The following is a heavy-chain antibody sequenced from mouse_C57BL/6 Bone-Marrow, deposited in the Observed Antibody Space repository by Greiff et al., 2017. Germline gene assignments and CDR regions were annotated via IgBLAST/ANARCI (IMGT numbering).Heavy chain of an antibody. CDR3: AREGFPPFAY. Sequence: QVQLQQSGAELVRPGASVKLSCKASGYTFTDYYINWVKQRPGQGLEWIVRIYPGSGNTYYNEKFKGKATLTAEKSSSTAYMQLSSLTSEDSAVYFCAREGFPPFAYWGQGTLVTVSA. V-gene: IGHV1-76*01. CDR1: GYTFTDYY. J-gene: IGHJ3*01. CDR2: IYPGSGNT.